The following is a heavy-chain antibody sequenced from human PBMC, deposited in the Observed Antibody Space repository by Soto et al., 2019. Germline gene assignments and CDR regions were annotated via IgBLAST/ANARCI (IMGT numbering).Heavy chain of an antibody. CDR1: GFTFSSYG. D-gene: IGHD6-19*01. V-gene: IGHV3-33*01. CDR2: IWYDGSNK. J-gene: IGHJ4*02. Sequence: GGSLRLSCAASGFTFSSYGMHWVRQAPGKGLEWVAVIWYDGSNKYYADSVKGRFTISRDNSKNTLYLQMNSLRAEDTAVYYCARDGYSSGLDYWGQGTLVTVSS. CDR3: ARDGYSSGLDY.